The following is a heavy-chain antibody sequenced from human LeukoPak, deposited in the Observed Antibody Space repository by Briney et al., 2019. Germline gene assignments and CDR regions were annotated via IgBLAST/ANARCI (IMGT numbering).Heavy chain of an antibody. Sequence: GRSLRLSCAASGFTFSSYAMSWVRQAPGKGLEWVSAISGSGGSTYYADSVKGRFTISRDNSKNTLYLQMNSRRAEDTAVYYCAKVARITIFGPSDYWGQGTLVTVSS. CDR3: AKVARITIFGPSDY. CDR1: GFTFSSYA. D-gene: IGHD3-3*01. J-gene: IGHJ4*02. CDR2: ISGSGGST. V-gene: IGHV3-23*01.